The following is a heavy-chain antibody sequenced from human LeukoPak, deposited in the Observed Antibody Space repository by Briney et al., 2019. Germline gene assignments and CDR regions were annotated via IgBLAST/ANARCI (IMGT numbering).Heavy chain of an antibody. CDR1: GGTFSSYA. D-gene: IGHD2-15*01. J-gene: IGHJ4*02. V-gene: IGHV1-69*13. CDR3: ARLRSVSGSPGYYFDY. Sequence: GASVKVSCKASGGTFSSYAISWVRQAPGQGLEWMGGIIPIFGTANYAQKFQGRVTITADESTSTAYMELSSLRSEDTAVYYCARLRSVSGSPGYYFDYWGQGTLFTVSS. CDR2: IIPIFGTA.